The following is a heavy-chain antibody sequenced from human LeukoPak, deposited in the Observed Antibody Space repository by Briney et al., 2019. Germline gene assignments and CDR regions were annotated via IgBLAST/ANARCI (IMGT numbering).Heavy chain of an antibody. D-gene: IGHD3-22*01. Sequence: GGSLRLSCAASGFTFSSYSMNWVRQAPGKGLEWVSSISSSSSYIYYADSVKGRFTISRDNAKNSLYLQMNSLRAEDTAVYYCARDSTYYDSSGYCDYFDYWGLRTLVTVSS. J-gene: IGHJ4*02. V-gene: IGHV3-21*01. CDR2: ISSSSSYI. CDR3: ARDSTYYDSSGYCDYFDY. CDR1: GFTFSSYS.